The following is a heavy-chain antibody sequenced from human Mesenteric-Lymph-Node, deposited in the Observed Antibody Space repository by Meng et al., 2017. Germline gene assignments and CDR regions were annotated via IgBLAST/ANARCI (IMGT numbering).Heavy chain of an antibody. CDR1: GGSISSSSYY. V-gene: IGHV4-39*07. J-gene: IGHJ5*02. CDR3: ARDLQYYDILTGYNWFDP. Sequence: SETLSLTCTVSGGSISSSSYYWGWIRQPPGKGLEWIGRIYTSGSTNYNPSLKSRVTMSVDTSKNQFSLKLSSVTAADTAVYYCARDLQYYDILTGYNWFDPWGQGTLVTVSS. D-gene: IGHD3-9*01. CDR2: IYTSGST.